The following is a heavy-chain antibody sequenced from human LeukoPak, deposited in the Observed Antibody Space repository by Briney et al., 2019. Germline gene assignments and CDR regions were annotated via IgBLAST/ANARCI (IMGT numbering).Heavy chain of an antibody. CDR3: AKGKVNHLGALDF. Sequence: GGSLRLSCAASGFSFSSYAMSWVRQAPGKGLEWVSSVSESGGGTYYADSVMGRFIISRDNSRKTFHLQMDSLRADDTAIYYCAKGKVNHLGALDFWGQGTLVTVSS. V-gene: IGHV3-23*01. D-gene: IGHD1-26*01. J-gene: IGHJ4*02. CDR2: VSESGGGT. CDR1: GFSFSSYA.